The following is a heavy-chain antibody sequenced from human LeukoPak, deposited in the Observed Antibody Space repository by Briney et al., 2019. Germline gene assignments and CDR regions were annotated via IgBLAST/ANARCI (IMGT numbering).Heavy chain of an antibody. CDR2: IGSSSSTI. D-gene: IGHD3-22*01. V-gene: IGHV3-48*01. CDR3: ARDHHRRLYDSQARDTFDV. CDR1: GFIFSSYT. J-gene: IGHJ3*01. Sequence: GGSLRLSCAASGFIFSSYTMNWVRQAPGKGLEWVSYIGSSSSTIYYADSVKGRFTISRDNAKSSMYLQMDSLRADDTAVYYCARDHHRRLYDSQARDTFDVWGQGTMVTVSS.